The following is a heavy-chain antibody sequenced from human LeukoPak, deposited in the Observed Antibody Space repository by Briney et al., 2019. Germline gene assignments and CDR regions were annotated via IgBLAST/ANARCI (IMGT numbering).Heavy chain of an antibody. J-gene: IGHJ4*02. CDR3: ARGEGSGSYD. CDR2: INTYIGNT. V-gene: IGHV1-18*01. D-gene: IGHD3-10*01. CDR1: GYTFTSHG. Sequence: ASVKVSCKASGYTFTSHGISWVRQAPGQGLEWMGWINTYIGNTNYVQKFQGRVTITADESTRTAYMELRSLRSDDTAVYYCARGEGSGSYDWGQGTLVTVSS.